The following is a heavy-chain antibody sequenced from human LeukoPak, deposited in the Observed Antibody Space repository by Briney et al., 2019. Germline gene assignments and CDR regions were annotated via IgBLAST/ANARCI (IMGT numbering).Heavy chain of an antibody. CDR1: GFTFSSYA. Sequence: GGSLRLSCAASGFTFSSYAMSWVRQAPGKGLEWVSAISGSGGSTYYADSVKGRFTISRDNSKNTLYLQMNSLRAEDTAVYYCAKDGGRGYSGYDDAFDIWGQGTMVTVSS. CDR3: AKDGGRGYSGYDDAFDI. J-gene: IGHJ3*02. D-gene: IGHD5-12*01. CDR2: ISGSGGST. V-gene: IGHV3-23*01.